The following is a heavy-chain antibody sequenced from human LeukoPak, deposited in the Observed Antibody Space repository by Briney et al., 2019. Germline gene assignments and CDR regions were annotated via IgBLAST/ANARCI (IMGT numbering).Heavy chain of an antibody. CDR2: IDSNSNFM. CDR1: GFTFDDYD. Sequence: PGGSLRLSCTASGFTFDDYDMSWVRQAPGKGLEWVSLIDSNSNFMNYADSVKGRFTISRDNAKKSLYLEMNSLRAEDTAVYYCAKDSHSWSRDCWGQGTLVTVSS. V-gene: IGHV3-21*01. J-gene: IGHJ4*02. CDR3: AKDSHSWSRDC. D-gene: IGHD6-13*01.